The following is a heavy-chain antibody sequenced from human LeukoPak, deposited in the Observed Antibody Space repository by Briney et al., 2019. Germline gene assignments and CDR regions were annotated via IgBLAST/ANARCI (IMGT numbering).Heavy chain of an antibody. D-gene: IGHD5-24*01. Sequence: GGSLRLSCAASGFTFSSYWMTWVRQTPGKGLEWVANIRMDGGEQYYMDSVEGRFTISRDNAKNSLYLLMYSLRPEDTAVYYCARDKGYNSAYWGRGTLVTVSS. CDR1: GFTFSSYW. CDR2: IRMDGGEQ. CDR3: ARDKGYNSAY. V-gene: IGHV3-7*01. J-gene: IGHJ4*02.